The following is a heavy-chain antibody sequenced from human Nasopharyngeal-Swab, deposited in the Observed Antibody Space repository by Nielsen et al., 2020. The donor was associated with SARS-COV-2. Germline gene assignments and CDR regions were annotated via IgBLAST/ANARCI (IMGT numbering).Heavy chain of an antibody. Sequence: GGSLRLSCAASGFTFSSYAMSWVRQAPGKGLEWVSAISGSGGSTYYADSVKGRFTISRDNSKNTLYLQMNSLRAEDTAVYYCAKRSGYSYGPDYYYYYMGVWGKGTTVTVSS. CDR2: ISGSGGST. V-gene: IGHV3-23*01. CDR1: GFTFSSYA. D-gene: IGHD5-18*01. CDR3: AKRSGYSYGPDYYYYYMGV. J-gene: IGHJ6*03.